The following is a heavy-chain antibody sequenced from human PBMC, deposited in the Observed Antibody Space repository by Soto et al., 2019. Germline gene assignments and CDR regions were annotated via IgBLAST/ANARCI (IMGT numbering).Heavy chain of an antibody. Sequence: QVQLVESGGGVILPGGSLRLSCAASGFTFSSYAMHWVRQAPGTGPEWVAATSSDGTDNVYADSVSGRFTISRDNSKSTLSLQMNSLRPEDTGVYYCAKDAGSTEYFFASWGQGTLVSVSS. CDR1: GFTFSSYA. J-gene: IGHJ4*02. V-gene: IGHV3-30*04. CDR3: AKDAGSTEYFFAS. CDR2: TSSDGTDN.